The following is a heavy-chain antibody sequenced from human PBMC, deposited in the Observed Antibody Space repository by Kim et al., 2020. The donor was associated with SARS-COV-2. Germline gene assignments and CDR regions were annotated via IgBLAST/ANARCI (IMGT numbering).Heavy chain of an antibody. CDR3: ARDMNPTVYDY. J-gene: IGHJ4*02. CDR2: KT. Sequence: KTKHSQKVQGRLPIPRDTAANTAYMDLRSLTFEDTAIYYCARDMNPTVYDYWGQGTLVTVSS. D-gene: IGHD4-4*01. V-gene: IGHV1-3*01.